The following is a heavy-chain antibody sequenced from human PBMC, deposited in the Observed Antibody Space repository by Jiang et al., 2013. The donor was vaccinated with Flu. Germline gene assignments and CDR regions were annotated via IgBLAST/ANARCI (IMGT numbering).Heavy chain of an antibody. J-gene: IGHJ5*02. CDR2: ISGSGLST. D-gene: IGHD2-2*01. Sequence: VQLLESGGGLVQPGGSRRLSCAASGFTFSSFAISWVRQAPGKGLEWVSSISGSGLSTYYTDSVKGRFTISRDNSRNIVYLQMNSLRGEDTAVYYCAKDVPKTPPSGWFDPWGQGTLVTVSS. V-gene: IGHV3-23*01. CDR1: GFTFSSFA. CDR3: AKDVPKTPPSGWFDP.